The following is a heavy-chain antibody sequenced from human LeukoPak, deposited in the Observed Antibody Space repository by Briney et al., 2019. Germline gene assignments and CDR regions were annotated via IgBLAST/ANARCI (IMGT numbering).Heavy chain of an antibody. J-gene: IGHJ3*02. CDR1: GFTFSGSA. V-gene: IGHV3-73*01. CDR3: TKGFGELSI. CDR2: IRSKANSYAT. D-gene: IGHD3-10*01. Sequence: GGSLRLSCAASGFTFSGSAMHWVRQASGKGLGWVGRIRSKANSYATAYAASVRGRFTISRDDSKNTAYLQMNSLKTEDTAVYYCTKGFGELSIWGQGTMVTVSS.